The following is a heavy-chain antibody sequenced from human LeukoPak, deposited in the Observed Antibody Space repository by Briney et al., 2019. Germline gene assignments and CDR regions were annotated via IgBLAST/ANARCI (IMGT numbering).Heavy chain of an antibody. Sequence: ASVKVSCKASGYTFTSYYMHWVRQAPGQGLEWMGIINPSGGSTSYAQKFQGRVTMTRDTSTSTVYMELSSLRSEDTAVYYCARQMPRIAAAGPDSGSVRSNWFDPWGQGTLVTVSS. D-gene: IGHD6-13*01. CDR2: INPSGGST. J-gene: IGHJ5*02. CDR1: GYTFTSYY. V-gene: IGHV1-46*01. CDR3: ARQMPRIAAAGPDSGSVRSNWFDP.